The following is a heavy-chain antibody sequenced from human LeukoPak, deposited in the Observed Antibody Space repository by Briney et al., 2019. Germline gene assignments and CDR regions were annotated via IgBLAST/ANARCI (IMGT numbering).Heavy chain of an antibody. CDR1: GYTFTHYR. CDR2: VNPDSGAT. Sequence: ASVKVSCKASGYTFTHYRLHGVRQAHGQGLEWMGWVNPDSGATTYQQNFQGRVTMTRDTSISTVYMELSRLRSDDTAVYYCARENWYSDYWGQGTLVTVSS. D-gene: IGHD1-1*01. V-gene: IGHV1-2*02. J-gene: IGHJ4*02. CDR3: ARENWYSDY.